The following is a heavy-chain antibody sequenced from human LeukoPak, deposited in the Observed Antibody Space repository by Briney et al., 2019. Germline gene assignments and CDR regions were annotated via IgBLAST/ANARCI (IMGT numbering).Heavy chain of an antibody. CDR2: ISSSSSYI. J-gene: IGHJ5*02. D-gene: IGHD2-21*02. V-gene: IGHV3-21*01. CDR3: ARDSTGDENWFDP. Sequence: PGGSLRLSCAASGFTFSSYSMNWVRQAPGKGLEWVSSISSSSSYIYYADSVKGRFTISRDNAKNSLYLQMNSLRAEDMAVYYCARDSTGDENWFDPWGQGTLVTVSS. CDR1: GFTFSSYS.